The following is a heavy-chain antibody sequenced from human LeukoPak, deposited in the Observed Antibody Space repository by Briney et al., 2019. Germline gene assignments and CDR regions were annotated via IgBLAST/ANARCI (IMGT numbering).Heavy chain of an antibody. CDR1: GGSISSNNYY. V-gene: IGHV4-39*07. D-gene: IGHD6-13*01. J-gene: IGHJ4*02. CDR3: ATSGWYQTGVY. Sequence: PSETLSLTCTVSGGSISSNNYYWGWIRQPPGKGLEWIGSIYYSGSSYYNPSLKSRVTISLDTSKNQFSLKLSSVTAADTAVYYYATSGWYQTGVYWGQGTLVTVSS. CDR2: IYYSGSS.